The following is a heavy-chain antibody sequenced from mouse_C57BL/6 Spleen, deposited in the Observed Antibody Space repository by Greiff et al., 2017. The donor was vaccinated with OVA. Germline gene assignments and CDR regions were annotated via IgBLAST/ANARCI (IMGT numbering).Heavy chain of an antibody. CDR1: GYAFSSSW. J-gene: IGHJ2*01. V-gene: IGHV1-82*01. CDR3: ARAIYYYGSGDY. Sequence: VQLQQSGPELVKPGASVKISCKASGYAFSSSWMNWVKQRPGKGLEWIGRIYPRSGNTYYNEKFKGKATLTADKSSSTAYMELRSLTSEDSAVYFCARAIYYYGSGDYWGQGTTLTVSS. CDR2: IYPRSGNT. D-gene: IGHD1-1*01.